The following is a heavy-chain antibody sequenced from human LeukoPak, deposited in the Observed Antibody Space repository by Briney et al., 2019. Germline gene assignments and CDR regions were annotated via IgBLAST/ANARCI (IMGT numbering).Heavy chain of an antibody. CDR3: ARGDYYDSSGYSLYAFDI. Sequence: ASVKVSCKASGYTFTGYYMHWVRQAPGQGLEWMGWINPNSGGTNYAQKFQGRVTMTRDTSISTAYMELSRLRSDDTDVYYCARGDYYDSSGYSLYAFDIWGQGTMVTVSS. D-gene: IGHD3-22*01. CDR2: INPNSGGT. J-gene: IGHJ3*02. CDR1: GYTFTGYY. V-gene: IGHV1-2*02.